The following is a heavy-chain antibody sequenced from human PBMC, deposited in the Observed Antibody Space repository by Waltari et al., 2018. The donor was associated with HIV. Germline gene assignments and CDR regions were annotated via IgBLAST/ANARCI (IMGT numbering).Heavy chain of an antibody. D-gene: IGHD3-16*01. Sequence: QVQLVESGGGVVQPGRSLRPPWAAAGLTFGSFCMHWVGQAPGKGLEWVAVISNDGSNKYYADSVKGRFTISRDNSKNTLYLQMNSLRAEDTAVYYCARDWGSLRDDYYYYGMDVWGQGTTVTVSS. CDR1: GLTFGSFC. CDR2: ISNDGSNK. J-gene: IGHJ6*02. CDR3: ARDWGSLRDDYYYYGMDV. V-gene: IGHV3-30*03.